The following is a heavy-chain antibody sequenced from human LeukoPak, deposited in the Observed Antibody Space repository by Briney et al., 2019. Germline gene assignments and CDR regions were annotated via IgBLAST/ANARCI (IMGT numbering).Heavy chain of an antibody. CDR1: GFIFDDSA. D-gene: IGHD3-10*01. CDR2: ISYDGSNK. CDR3: AKDLPYGSGSYYYDY. J-gene: IGHJ4*02. V-gene: IGHV3-30*18. Sequence: PGGSLRLSCAASGFIFDDSAMHWVRQAPGKGLEWVAVISYDGSNKYYADSVKGRFTISRDNSKDTLYLQMNSLRAEDTAVYYCAKDLPYGSGSYYYDYWGQGTLVTVSS.